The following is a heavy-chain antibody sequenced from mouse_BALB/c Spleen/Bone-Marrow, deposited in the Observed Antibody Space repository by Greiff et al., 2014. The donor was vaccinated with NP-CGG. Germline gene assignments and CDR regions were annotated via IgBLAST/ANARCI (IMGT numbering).Heavy chain of an antibody. CDR2: IWAGGST. Sequence: VKLMESGPGLVAPSQSPSITCTVSGFSLTSYGVHWIRQPPGKGLEWLGVIWAGGSTNYNSALMSRLSISKDNSKSQVFLKVNSLQTDDTAMYYCARYYYGFLDYWGQGTTLTVSS. V-gene: IGHV2-9*02. CDR1: GFSLTSYG. J-gene: IGHJ2*01. CDR3: ARYYYGFLDY. D-gene: IGHD1-2*01.